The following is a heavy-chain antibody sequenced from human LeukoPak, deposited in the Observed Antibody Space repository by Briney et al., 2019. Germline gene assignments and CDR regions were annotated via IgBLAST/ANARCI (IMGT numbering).Heavy chain of an antibody. J-gene: IGHJ4*02. CDR1: GVSISSSEW. Sequence: PSETLSLTCAVSGVSISSSEWWIWVRQPPGQGLEWIGEIHRDGRTRYNPSLKSRVTMSMDYFKNQFSLSVTSVTAADTAIYYCGKTDIYFNPIDYWGPGSLVTVSS. CDR2: IHRDGRT. V-gene: IGHV4-4*02. CDR3: GKTDIYFNPIDY. D-gene: IGHD3-9*01.